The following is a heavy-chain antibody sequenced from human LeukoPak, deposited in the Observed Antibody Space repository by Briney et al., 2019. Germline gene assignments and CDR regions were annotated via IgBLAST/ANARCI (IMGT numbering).Heavy chain of an antibody. Sequence: GGSLRLSCAASGFSVGGNYMSWVRQAPGKGLEWVSLIHHDGTTNYADSVKGRFTISRDNSKNTLYLQMNSLRAEDTAVYYCAKDHVLWFGELYYMDVWGKGTTVTISS. D-gene: IGHD3-10*01. CDR3: AKDHVLWFGELYYMDV. CDR2: IHHDGTT. J-gene: IGHJ6*03. CDR1: GFSVGGNY. V-gene: IGHV3-53*05.